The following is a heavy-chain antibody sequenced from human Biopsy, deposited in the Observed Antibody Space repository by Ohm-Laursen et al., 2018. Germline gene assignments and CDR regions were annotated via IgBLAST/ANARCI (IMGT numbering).Heavy chain of an antibody. D-gene: IGHD1-26*01. V-gene: IGHV1-69*13. Sequence: SVKASRKASGGAFINYAISWVRQSPGQGLEWMGGIIPMFGTANYAQMFQGRVTISADESTSTSYMELSSLITEDTAIYYCARGPHSGSHSCFDYWGRGTPVTVSS. CDR1: GGAFINYA. J-gene: IGHJ4*02. CDR3: ARGPHSGSHSCFDY. CDR2: IIPMFGTA.